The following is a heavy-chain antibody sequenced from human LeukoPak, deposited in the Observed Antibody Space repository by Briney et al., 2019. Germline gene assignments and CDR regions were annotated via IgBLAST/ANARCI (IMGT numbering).Heavy chain of an antibody. CDR3: ARGGGILSVPNFDY. CDR2: IYYSGTT. CDR1: GASISSSF. Sequence: SETLSLTCTVSGASISSSFWSWIRQPPGKGLEWIGYIYYSGTTNYNPSLKSRVTISVDTSKNQFSLKLSSMTAADTAVYYCARGGGILSVPNFDYWGQGTLVTVSS. V-gene: IGHV4-59*01. D-gene: IGHD3-3*02. J-gene: IGHJ4*02.